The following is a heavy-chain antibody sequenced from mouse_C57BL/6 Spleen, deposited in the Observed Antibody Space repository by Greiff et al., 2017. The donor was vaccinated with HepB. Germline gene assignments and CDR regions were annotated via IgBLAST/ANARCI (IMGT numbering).Heavy chain of an antibody. Sequence: QVQLQQPGAELVKPGASVKMSCKASGYTFTSYWITWVKQRPGQGLEWIGDIYPGSGSTNYNEKFKSKATLTVDTSSSTAYMQLSSLTSEDSAVYYCARDYDYGSSLYWYFDVWGTGTAVTVSS. CDR1: GYTFTSYW. CDR2: IYPGSGST. CDR3: ARDYDYGSSLYWYFDV. D-gene: IGHD1-1*01. V-gene: IGHV1-55*01. J-gene: IGHJ1*03.